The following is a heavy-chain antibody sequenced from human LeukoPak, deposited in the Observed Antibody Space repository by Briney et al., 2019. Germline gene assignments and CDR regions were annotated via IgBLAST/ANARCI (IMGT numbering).Heavy chain of an antibody. D-gene: IGHD2-15*01. J-gene: IGHJ4*02. CDR3: AKDERDHSGGSCIKYYGGDY. CDR2: IKQDGSEK. Sequence: PEGSLRLSGAASGFTFSSYAMSWVRQAPGKGLEWAANIKQDGSEKYYVDSVKGRFTISRDNAKNSLYLQMNSLRAEDTAVYYCAKDERDHSGGSCIKYYGGDYWGQGTLVTVSS. CDR1: GFTFSSYA. V-gene: IGHV3-7*01.